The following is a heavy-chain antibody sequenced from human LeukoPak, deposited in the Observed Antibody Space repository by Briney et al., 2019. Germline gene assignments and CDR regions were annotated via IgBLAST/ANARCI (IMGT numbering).Heavy chain of an antibody. CDR1: GGSISGYF. D-gene: IGHD6-19*01. V-gene: IGHV4-59*01. Sequence: ASETLSLTCTVSGGSISGYFWGWVRQPPGKGLEWIGYIYYSGSTNYNPSLKSRVTISVDTSKNQFSLKLSSVTAADTAVYYCARGGWYPESFQHWGQGALVTVSS. J-gene: IGHJ1*01. CDR2: IYYSGST. CDR3: ARGGWYPESFQH.